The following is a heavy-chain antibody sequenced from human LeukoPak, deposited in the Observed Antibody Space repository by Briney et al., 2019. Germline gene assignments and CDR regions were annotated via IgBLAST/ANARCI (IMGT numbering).Heavy chain of an antibody. Sequence: ASVKVSCKASGYTFTGYYMHWVRQAPGQGLEWMGWINPNSGGTNYPQKFQGRVTMTRDTSISTAYMELSRLRSDDTAVYYCARDQLGNYYDSSGYSKWGQGTLVTVSS. CDR1: GYTFTGYY. CDR2: INPNSGGT. V-gene: IGHV1-2*02. CDR3: ARDQLGNYYDSSGYSK. J-gene: IGHJ4*02. D-gene: IGHD3-22*01.